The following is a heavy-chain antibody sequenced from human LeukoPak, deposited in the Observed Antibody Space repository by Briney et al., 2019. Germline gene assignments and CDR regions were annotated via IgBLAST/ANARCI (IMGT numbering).Heavy chain of an antibody. D-gene: IGHD1-26*01. V-gene: IGHV3-30-3*01. CDR3: ARGWELLYYFDY. CDR2: ISYDGSNK. Sequence: GGSLRLSCAASGFAFSSYAMHWVRQAPGKGLEWVAVISYDGSNKYYADSVKGRFTISRDNSKNTLYLQMNSLRAEDTAVYYCARGWELLYYFDYWGQGTLVTVSS. CDR1: GFAFSSYA. J-gene: IGHJ4*02.